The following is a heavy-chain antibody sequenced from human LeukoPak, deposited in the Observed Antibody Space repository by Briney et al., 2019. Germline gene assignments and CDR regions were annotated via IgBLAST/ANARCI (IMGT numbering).Heavy chain of an antibody. CDR2: INSDGINT. Sequence: GGSLRLSCAASGFTFSNYWMHWVRHAPGKGRVWVSRINSDGINTSYADSVEGRFTISRDNAKNTLNLQMNSLRAEGTAVYYCARDLGQYYDTSDNWFDPWGQGTLVTVSS. CDR1: GFTFSNYW. V-gene: IGHV3-74*01. J-gene: IGHJ5*02. CDR3: ARDLGQYYDTSDNWFDP. D-gene: IGHD3-22*01.